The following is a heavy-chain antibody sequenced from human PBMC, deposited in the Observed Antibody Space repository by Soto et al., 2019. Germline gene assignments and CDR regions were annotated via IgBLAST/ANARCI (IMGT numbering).Heavy chain of an antibody. CDR2: IYHSGST. CDR3: ARVAPRKLAYPFYGMDV. J-gene: IGHJ6*02. D-gene: IGHD2-2*01. V-gene: IGHV4-30-4*01. Sequence: QVQLQESGPGLVKPSQTLSLTCTVSGGSINSGDSYWSWIRQPPGKGLEWIGYIYHSGSTYDNPSLKRRVSISLDMSKNQFSLKLISVTAAATAVYCCARVAPRKLAYPFYGMDVWGQGTTVTVSS. CDR1: GGSINSGDSY.